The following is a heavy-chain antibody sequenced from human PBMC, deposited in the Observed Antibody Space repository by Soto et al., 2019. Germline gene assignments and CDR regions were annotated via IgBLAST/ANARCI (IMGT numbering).Heavy chain of an antibody. CDR2: ISFDGTNK. V-gene: IGHV3-30-3*01. J-gene: IGHJ6*02. D-gene: IGHD3-9*01. Sequence: QVQLVDSGGGVVQPGRSLRLSCAASGFIFSTYAMHWVRQAPGKGLEWVAVISFDGTNKYYADSVKGRFTVSRDNSRNTPYLQMNSLTTEDTAVYYCARPGSGYDVLTGQYFYYYHTIDVWGQGTTVTVSS. CDR3: ARPGSGYDVLTGQYFYYYHTIDV. CDR1: GFIFSTYA.